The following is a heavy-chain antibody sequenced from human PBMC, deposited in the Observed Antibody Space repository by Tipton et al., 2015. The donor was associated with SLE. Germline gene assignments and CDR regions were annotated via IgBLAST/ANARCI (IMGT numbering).Heavy chain of an antibody. V-gene: IGHV4-59*06. Sequence: TLSLTCTVSGGSISSYYWSWIRQPPGKGLEWIGYIYYSGSTYYNPSLKSRVTISVDTSKNQFSLKLSSVTAADTAVYYCASLTIFGYDYWGQGTLVTVSS. D-gene: IGHD3-3*01. CDR1: GGSISSYY. J-gene: IGHJ4*02. CDR2: IYYSGST. CDR3: ASLTIFGYDY.